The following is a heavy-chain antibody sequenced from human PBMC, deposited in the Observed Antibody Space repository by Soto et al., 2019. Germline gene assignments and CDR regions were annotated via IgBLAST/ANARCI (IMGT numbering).Heavy chain of an antibody. D-gene: IGHD5-18*01. CDR3: ARASHQRGCSYGPHY. V-gene: IGHV4-39*01. J-gene: IGHJ4*02. CDR1: GPYGDSSTSS. CDR2: MYSSENT. Sequence: PSATLSLTCSACGPYGDSSTSSWGCIRQSPGKGLEWIGTMYSSENTYYNPSLLSRVTKSVDTSKNEFSLRLSSVTAADTAVYYGARASHQRGCSYGPHYWGQGPLVTVS.